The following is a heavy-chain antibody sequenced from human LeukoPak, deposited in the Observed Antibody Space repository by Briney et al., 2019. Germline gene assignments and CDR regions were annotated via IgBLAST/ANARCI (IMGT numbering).Heavy chain of an antibody. CDR2: INLSGST. Sequence: MSSETLSLTCTVSGGSISSGGYYWSWIRQHPGKGLEWIGEINLSGSTNYNPSLKSRVTISVDTSKNQFSLKLSSVTAADTAVYYCGRPSPPLVTWGQGTMVTVSS. J-gene: IGHJ3*01. D-gene: IGHD2-15*01. CDR3: GRPSPPLVT. V-gene: IGHV4-39*07. CDR1: GGSISSGGYY.